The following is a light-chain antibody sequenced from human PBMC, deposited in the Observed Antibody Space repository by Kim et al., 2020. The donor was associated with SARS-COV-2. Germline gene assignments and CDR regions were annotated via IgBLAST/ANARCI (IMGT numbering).Light chain of an antibody. CDR2: AAA. CDR3: QQHNSYPWT. CDR1: QGISNS. Sequence: AAVEDKVAVTCRASQGISNSLAWYQQKPGEAPKLLIFAAATMQSGVPSRFSGSGSGTEFTLTVSSLQQEDFATYYCQQHNSYPWTFGQGTKVDIK. V-gene: IGKV1-9*01. J-gene: IGKJ1*01.